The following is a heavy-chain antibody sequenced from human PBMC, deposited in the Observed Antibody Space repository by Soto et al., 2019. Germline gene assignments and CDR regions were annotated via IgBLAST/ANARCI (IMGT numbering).Heavy chain of an antibody. J-gene: IGHJ4*02. CDR2: ISPHNFNT. CDR1: GYTFTHFY. D-gene: IGHD3-9*01. Sequence: EASVKVSCKASGYTFTHFYITWVRQAPGQGLEWMGAISPHNFNTDYAQKFRGRVTLTTEKSTNTAYMDLRSLTSDDTAVYYCARDEGGSDILTGYYKAHHFDYWGQGVPVTVSS. V-gene: IGHV1-18*01. CDR3: ARDEGGSDILTGYYKAHHFDY.